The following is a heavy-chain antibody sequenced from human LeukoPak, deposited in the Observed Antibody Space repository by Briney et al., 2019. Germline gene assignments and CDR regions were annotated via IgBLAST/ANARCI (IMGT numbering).Heavy chain of an antibody. V-gene: IGHV3-48*03. Sequence: GGSLRLSCEASGFTFSSYDMNWVRQAPGKGLQWISHITQGGSTIYYADSVKGRFTIFRDNAKSSLYLQMDSLRVEDTAIYYCARSREKYFQRWGQGTLVTVSS. CDR1: GFTFSSYD. CDR2: ITQGGSTI. J-gene: IGHJ1*01. D-gene: IGHD1-26*01. CDR3: ARSREKYFQR.